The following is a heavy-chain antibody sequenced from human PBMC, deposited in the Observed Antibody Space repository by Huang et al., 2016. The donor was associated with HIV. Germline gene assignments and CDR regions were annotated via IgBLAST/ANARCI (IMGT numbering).Heavy chain of an antibody. V-gene: IGHV4-59*02. CDR3: VRDQGRLAVGGIDNWFDP. D-gene: IGHD6-19*01. Sequence: QVRLQESGPGLVKPSETLSLSCTVSGDSVSSHYWGWIRHPPGKGLEWIGTVYDSGTTKSNPRLKSRITISVDTSKNGLSLNITSVSAADTAMYFCVRDQGRLAVGGIDNWFDPWGQGALVTVSS. CDR2: VYDSGTT. CDR1: GDSVSSHY. J-gene: IGHJ5*02.